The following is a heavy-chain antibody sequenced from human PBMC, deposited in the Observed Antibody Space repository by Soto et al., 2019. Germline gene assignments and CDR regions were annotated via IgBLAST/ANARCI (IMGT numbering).Heavy chain of an antibody. J-gene: IGHJ4*02. CDR1: GYTFTAYY. D-gene: IGHD5-18*01. Sequence: QVPLVQSGAEVKEPGDSVRVSCEASGYTFTAYYIHWVRRAPGQGLEWMGWINPKFGDTTYAQDFQGRVSMTRDMSISTVYMELNILRSEDTAVYYCATPAEALDTAMLKGLAHWGQGSLVTVSS. V-gene: IGHV1-2*02. CDR2: INPKFGDT. CDR3: ATPAEALDTAMLKGLAH.